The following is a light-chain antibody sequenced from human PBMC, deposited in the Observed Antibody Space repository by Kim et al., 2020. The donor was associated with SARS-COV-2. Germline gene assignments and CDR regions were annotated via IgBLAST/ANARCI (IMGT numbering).Light chain of an antibody. J-gene: IGLJ3*02. Sequence: GVSNRFSGSKSGNTASLTISGLQAEDEADYYCSSYTTTDIKFGGGTQLTVL. CDR3: SSYTTTDIK. V-gene: IGLV2-14*01.